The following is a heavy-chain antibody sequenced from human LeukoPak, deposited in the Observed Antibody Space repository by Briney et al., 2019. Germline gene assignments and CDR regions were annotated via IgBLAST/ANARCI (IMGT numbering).Heavy chain of an antibody. Sequence: SQTLSLTCTVSGGSISRYYWSWIRQPPGKGLEWIGYIYCSGSTNYNPSLKSPVTISVDTSKNQFSLKMSSVTAADTAVYYCAILADDYGHIGGYWGQGPLVTVSS. CDR1: GGSISRYY. CDR2: IYCSGST. CDR3: AILADDYGHIGGY. V-gene: IGHV4-59*01. D-gene: IGHD4-17*01. J-gene: IGHJ4*02.